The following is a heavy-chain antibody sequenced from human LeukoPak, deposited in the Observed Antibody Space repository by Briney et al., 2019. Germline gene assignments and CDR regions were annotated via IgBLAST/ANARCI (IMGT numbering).Heavy chain of an antibody. D-gene: IGHD3-9*01. CDR3: GRHLSGSPPGGIDY. V-gene: IGHV1-46*01. CDR1: GYTFTSGY. J-gene: IGHJ4*02. CDR2: INCDGGST. Sequence: ASVKVSCQASGYTFTSGYIHWVRQAPGQGLEWMGMINCDGGSTDYPQKFQGRVTMTTGTSTSTVYMELSSLTSEDMAVFYGGRHLSGSPPGGIDYWGQGTLVIVPS.